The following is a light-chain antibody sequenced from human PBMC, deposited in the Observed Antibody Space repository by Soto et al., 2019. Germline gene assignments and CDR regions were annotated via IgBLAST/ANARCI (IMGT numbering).Light chain of an antibody. J-gene: IGKJ4*01. Sequence: DIVMTQSPAILSVSTGERATLSSWASQSVETFLAWFQHKAGQAPRLLIFGASTRAAGVPARFSGGGSGTEFTLTIDSLRSEDFAVYFCQQYHAWPPGTFGGGTKVDI. V-gene: IGKV3-15*01. CDR3: QQYHAWPPGT. CDR1: QSVETF. CDR2: GAS.